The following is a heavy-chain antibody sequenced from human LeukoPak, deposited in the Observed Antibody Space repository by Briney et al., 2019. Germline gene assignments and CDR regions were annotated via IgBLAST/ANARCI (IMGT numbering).Heavy chain of an antibody. Sequence: ASVKVSCKASGYTFTSYGISWVRHAPGPGLELKGWTIASNGKTNNAQKFHGRVTMTTETSTNTAYLDLRSLRSDDTAVYYCATSNHVAPALGYFDSWGQGTLVTVSS. V-gene: IGHV1-18*01. CDR2: TIASNGKT. D-gene: IGHD5-18*01. CDR3: ATSNHVAPALGYFDS. CDR1: GYTFTSYG. J-gene: IGHJ4*02.